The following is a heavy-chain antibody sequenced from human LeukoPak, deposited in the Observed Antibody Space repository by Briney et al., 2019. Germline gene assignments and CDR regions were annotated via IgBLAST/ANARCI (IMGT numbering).Heavy chain of an antibody. D-gene: IGHD1-26*01. CDR1: GGTFSSYA. V-gene: IGHV1-69*13. CDR2: IIPIFGTA. J-gene: IGHJ4*02. Sequence: APVKVSCKASGGTFSSYAISWVRQAPGQGLEWMGGIIPIFGTANYAQKFQGRVTITADESTSTAYMELSSLRSEDTAVYYCARGVTGSYRTYYFDYWGQGTLVTVSS. CDR3: ARGVTGSYRTYYFDY.